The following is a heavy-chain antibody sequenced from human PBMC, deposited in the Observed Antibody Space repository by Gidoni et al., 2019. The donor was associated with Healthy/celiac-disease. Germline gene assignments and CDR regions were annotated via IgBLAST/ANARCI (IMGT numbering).Heavy chain of an antibody. Sequence: QVQLPESGPGLVKPSGAPSPTCAAPGGSISSSNWWSWVRQPPGKGLEWIGEIYHSGSTNYNPSLKSRVTISVDKSKNQFSLKLSSVTAADTAVYYCAHLYSGAQGDGVVWGQGTLVTVSS. D-gene: IGHD2-15*01. J-gene: IGHJ4*02. CDR1: GGSISSSNW. CDR3: AHLYSGAQGDGVV. V-gene: IGHV4-4*02. CDR2: IYHSGST.